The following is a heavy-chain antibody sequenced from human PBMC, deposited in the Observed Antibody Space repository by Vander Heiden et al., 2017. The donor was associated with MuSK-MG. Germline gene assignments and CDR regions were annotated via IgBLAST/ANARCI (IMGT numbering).Heavy chain of an antibody. J-gene: IGHJ4*02. CDR1: GFTFSSYA. CDR2: ISGSGGST. CDR3: AKHDYGDQSTDY. V-gene: IGHV3-23*01. D-gene: IGHD4-17*01. Sequence: GGSLRLSCAASGFTFSSYAMSWVRKAPGKGLEWVSAISGSGGSTYYADSVKGRFTISRDNSKNTLYLQMNSLRAEDTAVYYCAKHDYGDQSTDYWGQGTLVTVSS.